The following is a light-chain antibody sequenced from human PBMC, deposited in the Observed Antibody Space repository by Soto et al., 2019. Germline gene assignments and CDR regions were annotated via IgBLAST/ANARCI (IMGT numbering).Light chain of an antibody. CDR2: AAS. CDR3: LQDYNYPWT. Sequence: SEMTPSPSALSASVGDRVTITCRASQGIRNDLGWYQQKPGKAPKLLIYAASSLQSGVPSRFGGSGSGTDFTLTISSLQPEDFATYYCLQDYNYPWTFGQGTKVDIK. J-gene: IGKJ1*01. CDR1: QGIRND. V-gene: IGKV1-6*01.